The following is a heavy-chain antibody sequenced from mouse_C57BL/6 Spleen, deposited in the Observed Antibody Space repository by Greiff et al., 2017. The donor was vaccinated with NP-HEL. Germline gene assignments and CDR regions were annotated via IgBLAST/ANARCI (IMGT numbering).Heavy chain of an antibody. CDR3: ARDTTVNYYAMDY. CDR1: GYTFTSYW. J-gene: IGHJ4*01. V-gene: IGHV1-53*01. D-gene: IGHD1-1*01. Sequence: QVQLQQPGTELVKPGASVKLSCKASGYTFTSYWMHWVKQRPGQGLEWIGNINPSNGGSNYNEKFKSKATLTVDKSSSTAYMQLSSLTSEDSAVYYCARDTTVNYYAMDYWGQGTSVTVSS. CDR2: INPSNGGS.